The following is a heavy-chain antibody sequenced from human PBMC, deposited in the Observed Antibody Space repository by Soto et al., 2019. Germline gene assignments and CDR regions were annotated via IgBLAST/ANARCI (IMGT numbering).Heavy chain of an antibody. V-gene: IGHV1-18*01. CDR3: ACSLVSGWYDAFDI. D-gene: IGHD6-19*01. CDR1: GYTFTSYG. CDR2: ISAYNGNT. Sequence: ASVKVSCKASGYTFTSYGISWVRQAPGQGLEWMGWISAYNGNTNYAQKLQGRVTMTTDTSTSTAYMERRSLRSDDTAVYYCACSLVSGWYDAFDIWGQGTMVTVSS. J-gene: IGHJ3*02.